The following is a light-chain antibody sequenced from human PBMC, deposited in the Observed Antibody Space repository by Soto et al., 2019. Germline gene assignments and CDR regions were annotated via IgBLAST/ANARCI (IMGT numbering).Light chain of an antibody. V-gene: IGKV3-20*01. Sequence: EVVFTQSPGTLSLSPGERATLSCGASQSISSSYLAWYQQKPGQAPRPLIYGASSRATDIPDRFSGSGSGADFTLTISRLEPEDFAVYYCQQYGTSITFGQGTRLEIK. CDR1: QSISSSY. CDR3: QQYGTSIT. J-gene: IGKJ5*01. CDR2: GAS.